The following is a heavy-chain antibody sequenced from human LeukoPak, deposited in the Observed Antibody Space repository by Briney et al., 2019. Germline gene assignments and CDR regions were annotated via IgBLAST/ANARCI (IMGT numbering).Heavy chain of an antibody. CDR3: TKDGGLWVSAHWGDS. Sequence: GGSLRLSCAASGFTFSSYTMSWVRQAPGKGLEWVSTITTSDSNTYYADSVKGRFTVSRDNSKNTLYLQMNSLRAEDTAVYYCTKDGGLWVSAHWGDSWGRGTLVTVSS. CDR2: ITTSDSNT. V-gene: IGHV3-23*01. J-gene: IGHJ4*02. CDR1: GFTFSSYT. D-gene: IGHD7-27*01.